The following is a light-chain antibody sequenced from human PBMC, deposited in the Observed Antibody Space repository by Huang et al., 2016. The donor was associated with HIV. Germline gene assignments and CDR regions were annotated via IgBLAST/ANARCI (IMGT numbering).Light chain of an antibody. CDR1: QSVSNK. J-gene: IGKJ4*01. Sequence: EIVMTQSPDTLSASPGERATLSCRASQSVSNKLAWYQQKPGQAPRLLLHGAATRATGVPARFSGSGSGTEFTLTISSLQSEDCGVYYCQQYESWPPLTFGGGTKVEIK. CDR2: GAA. V-gene: IGKV3-15*01. CDR3: QQYESWPPLT.